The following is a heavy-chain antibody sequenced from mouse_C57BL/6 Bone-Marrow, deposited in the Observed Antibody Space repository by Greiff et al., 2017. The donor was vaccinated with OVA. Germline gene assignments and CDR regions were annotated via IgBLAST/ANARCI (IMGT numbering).Heavy chain of an antibody. CDR1: GFTFSSYA. J-gene: IGHJ1*03. Sequence: EVNVVESGGGLVKPGGSLKLSCAASGFTFSSYAMSWVRQTPEKRLEWVATISDGGSYTYYPDNVKGRFTISRDNAKNNLYLQMSHLKSEDTAMYYCARDRGYWYFDVWGTGTTVTVSS. V-gene: IGHV5-4*01. CDR2: ISDGGSYT. CDR3: ARDRGYWYFDV.